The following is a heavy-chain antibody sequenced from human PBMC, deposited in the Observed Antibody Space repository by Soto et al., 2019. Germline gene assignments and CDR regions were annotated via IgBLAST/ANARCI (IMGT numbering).Heavy chain of an antibody. V-gene: IGHV1-3*01. Sequence: ASVKVSCKASGYAFTSYAMHWVRQAPGQRLEWMGWINAGNGDTRYPQKFQGRVTITRDTSASTAYMELRSLRSEDTAMYYCARISGSPLDPWGQGTLVTVSS. D-gene: IGHD3-10*01. CDR1: GYAFTSYA. CDR3: ARISGSPLDP. J-gene: IGHJ5*02. CDR2: INAGNGDT.